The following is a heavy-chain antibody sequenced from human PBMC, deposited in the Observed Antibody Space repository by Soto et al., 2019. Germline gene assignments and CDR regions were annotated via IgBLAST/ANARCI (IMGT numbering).Heavy chain of an antibody. CDR1: GYTFTSYG. J-gene: IGHJ6*02. Sequence: ASVKVSCKASGYTFTSYGISWVRQAPGQGLEWMGWISAYNGNTNYAQKLQGRVTMTTDTSTSTAYMELRSLRSDDTAVYYCARDGSGSYYLYYYYGMDVWGQGTPVTVSS. D-gene: IGHD3-10*01. V-gene: IGHV1-18*01. CDR3: ARDGSGSYYLYYYYGMDV. CDR2: ISAYNGNT.